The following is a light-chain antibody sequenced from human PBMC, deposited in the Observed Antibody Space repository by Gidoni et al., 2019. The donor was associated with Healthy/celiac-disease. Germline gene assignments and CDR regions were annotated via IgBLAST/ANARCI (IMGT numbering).Light chain of an antibody. Sequence: DIQMPQSPSSLSASVGDRVTITCQASQDISNYLNWYQQKPGKAPKLLIYDASNLETGVPSRFSGSGSGTDFTFTISSLQPEDIATYYCQQYGNLPPTFGGGTKVEIK. V-gene: IGKV1-33*01. CDR2: DAS. CDR1: QDISNY. CDR3: QQYGNLPPT. J-gene: IGKJ4*01.